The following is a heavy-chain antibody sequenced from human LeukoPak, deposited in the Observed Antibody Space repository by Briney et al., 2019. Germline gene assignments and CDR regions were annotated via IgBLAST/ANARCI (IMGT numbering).Heavy chain of an antibody. D-gene: IGHD2-2*01. Sequence: SETLSLTCTVSGGSISNSHWSWIRQAPGKGLECMGNFYYGERSNYNPSLKSRVTISADTSKNQFSLDLNSVTAADTAVYYCVNVVPAAILWEWGQGTLVTVSS. J-gene: IGHJ4*02. V-gene: IGHV4-59*08. CDR2: FYYGERS. CDR1: GGSISNSH. CDR3: VNVVPAAILWE.